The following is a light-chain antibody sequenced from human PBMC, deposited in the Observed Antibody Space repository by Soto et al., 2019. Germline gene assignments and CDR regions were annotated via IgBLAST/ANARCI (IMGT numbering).Light chain of an antibody. CDR3: SSYTSSNNLV. V-gene: IGLV2-8*01. J-gene: IGLJ2*01. CDR1: SSDVGGYNY. Sequence: QSVLTQPASASGSPGQSVTISCTGTSSDVGGYNYVSWYQQHPGKAPKLMIYEVTKRPSGVSNRFSGSKSGNTASLTVSGLQAEDEADYYCSSYTSSNNLVFGGGTKVTVL. CDR2: EVT.